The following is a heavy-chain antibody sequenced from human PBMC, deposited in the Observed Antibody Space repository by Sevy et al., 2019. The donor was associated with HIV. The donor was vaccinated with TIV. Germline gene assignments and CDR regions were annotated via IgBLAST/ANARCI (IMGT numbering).Heavy chain of an antibody. CDR2: ISSSGSTI. D-gene: IGHD2-15*01. Sequence: GGSLRLSCAASGFTFSDYYMSWIRQAPGKGLEWVSYISSSGSTIYYADSVKGRFTISRDNDKNSLYLQMNSLRAEDTAVYYCARVLSTNENYYYYYYMDVWGKGTTVTVSS. J-gene: IGHJ6*03. CDR3: ARVLSTNENYYYYYYMDV. CDR1: GFTFSDYY. V-gene: IGHV3-11*01.